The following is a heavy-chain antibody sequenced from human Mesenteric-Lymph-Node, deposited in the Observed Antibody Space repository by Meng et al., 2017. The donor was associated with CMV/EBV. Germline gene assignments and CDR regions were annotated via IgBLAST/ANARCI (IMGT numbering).Heavy chain of an antibody. Sequence: GESLKISCAASGFTFSHYSMNWVRQAPGKGLEWVSAMSGSGGSTYYADSVKGRFTISRDNSKNTLYLQMNSLRAEDTAVYYCAKDGIAAAGYPYYYYGMDVWGQGTTVTVSS. CDR3: AKDGIAAAGYPYYYYGMDV. J-gene: IGHJ6*02. CDR1: GFTFSHYS. D-gene: IGHD6-13*01. CDR2: MSGSGGST. V-gene: IGHV3-23*01.